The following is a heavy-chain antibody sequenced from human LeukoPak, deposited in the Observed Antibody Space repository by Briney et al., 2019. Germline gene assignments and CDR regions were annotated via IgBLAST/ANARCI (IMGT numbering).Heavy chain of an antibody. Sequence: SETLSLTCTVSGGSISSYYWSWIRQPAGKGLEWIGRIYTSGSTNYNPSLKSRVTMSVDTSKNQFSLKLSSVTAADTAVYYCAKAPTYGVGVPAGPFDYWGQGTLVTVSS. J-gene: IGHJ4*02. CDR3: AKAPTYGVGVPAGPFDY. D-gene: IGHD1-26*01. CDR2: IYTSGST. CDR1: GGSISSYY. V-gene: IGHV4-4*07.